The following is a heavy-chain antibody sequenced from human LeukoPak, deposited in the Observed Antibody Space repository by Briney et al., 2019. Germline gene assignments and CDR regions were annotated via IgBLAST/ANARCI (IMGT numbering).Heavy chain of an antibody. CDR1: GFSLSTSGMC. J-gene: IGHJ4*02. D-gene: IGHD3-22*01. CDR2: IDWDDAK. CDR3: ARGRGYFYDSSGYYTFDY. V-gene: IGHV2-70*11. Sequence: SGPALVKPTQTLTLTCTFSGFSLSTSGMCVSWIRQPPGKALEWLARIDWDDAKYYSTSLKTRLTISKDTPKNQVVLTMTNMDPVDTATYYCARGRGYFYDSSGYYTFDYWGQGTLVTVSS.